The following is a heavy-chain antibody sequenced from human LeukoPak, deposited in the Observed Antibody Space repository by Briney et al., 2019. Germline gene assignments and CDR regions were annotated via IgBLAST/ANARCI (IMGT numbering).Heavy chain of an antibody. J-gene: IGHJ3*02. CDR1: GFTFSSYA. CDR3: VKDTGSSAFEI. CDR2: ISSNVGST. V-gene: IGHV3-64D*06. D-gene: IGHD1-14*01. Sequence: GGSLRPSCSASGFTFSSYAMHWVRQAPGKGLEYVSAISSNVGSTYYADSVKGRFTISRDNSKNTLYLQMSSLRAEDTAVYHCVKDTGSSAFEIWGQGTMVTVSS.